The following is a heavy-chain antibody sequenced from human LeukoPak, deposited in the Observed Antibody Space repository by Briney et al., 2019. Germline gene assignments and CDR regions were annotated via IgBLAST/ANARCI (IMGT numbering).Heavy chain of an antibody. D-gene: IGHD3-3*01. CDR2: IYYSGNT. V-gene: IGHV4-59*12. Sequence: SETLSLTCTVSGGSISSYYWSWIRQPPGKGLEWIGYIYYSGNTNYNPSLKSRVTISVDTSKNQFSLKLSSVTAADTAVYYCARDGGYYGMDVWGQGTTVTVSS. CDR1: GGSISSYY. J-gene: IGHJ6*02. CDR3: ARDGGYYGMDV.